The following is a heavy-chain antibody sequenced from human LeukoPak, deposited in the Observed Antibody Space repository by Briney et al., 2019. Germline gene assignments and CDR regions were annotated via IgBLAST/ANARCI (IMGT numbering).Heavy chain of an antibody. CDR2: ISGSGGST. CDR3: AKDPEFGYYYGSGSYYNFDY. CDR1: GFTFSSYA. J-gene: IGHJ4*02. Sequence: PGGSLRLSCAASGFTFSSYAMSWVRQAPGKGLEWVSAISGSGGSTYYADSVKGRFTISRDNSKNTLYLQMNSLRAEDTAVYYCAKDPEFGYYYGSGSYYNFDYWGQGTLVTVSS. D-gene: IGHD3-10*01. V-gene: IGHV3-23*01.